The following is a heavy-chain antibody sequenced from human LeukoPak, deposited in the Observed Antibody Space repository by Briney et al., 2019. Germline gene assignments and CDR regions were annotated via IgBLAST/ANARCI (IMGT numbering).Heavy chain of an antibody. CDR2: IRNKANSYAT. CDR3: ARDYHGSGSLTTFDY. CDR1: GFTFSGSA. Sequence: GGSPRLSCAASGFTFSGSAMHWVRQASGKGLEWVGRIRNKANSYATAYTASVKGRFTISRDDSKNTAYLQMNSLKTEDTAVYYCARDYHGSGSLTTFDYWGQGTLVTVSS. D-gene: IGHD3-10*01. J-gene: IGHJ4*02. V-gene: IGHV3-73*01.